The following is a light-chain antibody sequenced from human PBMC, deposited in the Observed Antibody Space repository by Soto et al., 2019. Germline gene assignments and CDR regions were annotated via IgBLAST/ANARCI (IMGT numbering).Light chain of an antibody. V-gene: IGLV2-23*02. J-gene: IGLJ2*01. CDR1: SSDVGSYNL. Sequence: QSVLTQPASVSGSPGQSITISCTGTSSDVGSYNLVSWYQQHPGKAPKLMIYEVSKRPSGVSNRFSGSKSGNTASLTISGLQAEDEADYYCCSYAGSSTVTFGGGTKVTVL. CDR3: CSYAGSSTVT. CDR2: EVS.